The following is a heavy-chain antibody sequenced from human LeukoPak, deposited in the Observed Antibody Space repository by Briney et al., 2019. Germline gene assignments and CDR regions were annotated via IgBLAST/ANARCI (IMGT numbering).Heavy chain of an antibody. Sequence: GGSLRLSCAASGFTFSSYSMNWVRQAPGKGLEWVSSISSSSSYIHYADSVKGRFTISRDNAKNSLYLQMNSLRAEDTAVYYCARDRIPIDYWGQGTLVTVSS. J-gene: IGHJ4*02. CDR2: ISSSSSYI. CDR3: ARDRIPIDY. CDR1: GFTFSSYS. V-gene: IGHV3-21*01.